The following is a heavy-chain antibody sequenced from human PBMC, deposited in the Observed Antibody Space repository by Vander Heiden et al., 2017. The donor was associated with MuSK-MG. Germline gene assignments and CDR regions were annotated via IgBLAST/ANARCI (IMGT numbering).Heavy chain of an antibody. CDR2: IYYSGST. J-gene: IGHJ4*02. CDR3: ARGEGETDYFDY. D-gene: IGHD3-16*01. Sequence: QVQLQESGPGLVKPSETLSLTCTVSGGSISSYYWSWIRQPPGKGLEWIGYIYYSGSTNYNPALKSRVTISVDTSKKKFSLKLRSVTAADTAVYYCARGEGETDYFDYWGQGTMVTVYS. V-gene: IGHV4-59*01. CDR1: GGSISSYY.